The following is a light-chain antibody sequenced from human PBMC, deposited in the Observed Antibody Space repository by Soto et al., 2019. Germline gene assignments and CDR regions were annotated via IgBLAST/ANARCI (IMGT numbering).Light chain of an antibody. Sequence: EIVLTQSPGTLSLSPGERATLSCRASQSVTSSYLTWYQQKPGQAPRLLIYGASTRAAGIPDRFSGSGSGTYFTLTISSLEPEDFAVYYCQQYGKLPITCGQGTRLEIK. J-gene: IGKJ5*01. V-gene: IGKV3-20*01. CDR3: QQYGKLPIT. CDR2: GAS. CDR1: QSVTSSY.